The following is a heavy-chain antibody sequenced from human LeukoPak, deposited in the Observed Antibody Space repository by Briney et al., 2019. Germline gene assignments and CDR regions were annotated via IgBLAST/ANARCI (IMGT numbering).Heavy chain of an antibody. Sequence: SETLSLTCTVSGGSISSSSYYWGWIRQPPGKELEWIGSIYYSGSTYYNPSLKSRVTISVDTSKNQFSLKLNSVTAADTAVYYCANLAAAGVYYYYYMDVWGKGTTVTVSS. V-gene: IGHV4-39*07. CDR2: IYYSGST. CDR3: ANLAAAGVYYYYYMDV. CDR1: GGSISSSSYY. D-gene: IGHD6-13*01. J-gene: IGHJ6*03.